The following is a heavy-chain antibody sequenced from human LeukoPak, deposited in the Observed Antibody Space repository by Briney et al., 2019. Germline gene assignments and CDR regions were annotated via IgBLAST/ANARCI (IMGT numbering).Heavy chain of an antibody. CDR1: GGSISSYY. D-gene: IGHD4-17*01. Sequence: SETLSLTCTVSGGSISSYYWSWIRQPPGKGLEWIGHIYGSGSTNYNPSLKSRVTLSVDTSKNQFSLKLSSVTAADTAVYYCARDSPAYGDYELFDYWGQGTLVTVSS. J-gene: IGHJ4*02. CDR2: IYGSGST. V-gene: IGHV4-59*01. CDR3: ARDSPAYGDYELFDY.